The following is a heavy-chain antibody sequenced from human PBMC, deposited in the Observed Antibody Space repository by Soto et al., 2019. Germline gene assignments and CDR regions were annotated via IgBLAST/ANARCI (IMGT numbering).Heavy chain of an antibody. CDR1: GFTFSSYS. Sequence: VQLVESGGGLVKPGGSLRLSCAASGFTFSSYSMNWVRQAPGKGLEWVSSISSSSSYIYYADSVKGRFTISRDNAKNSLYLQMNSLRAEDTAVYYCARGRGYFDWLLFIVWGQGTLVTVSS. J-gene: IGHJ4*02. D-gene: IGHD3-9*01. CDR2: ISSSSSYI. CDR3: ARGRGYFDWLLFIV. V-gene: IGHV3-21*01.